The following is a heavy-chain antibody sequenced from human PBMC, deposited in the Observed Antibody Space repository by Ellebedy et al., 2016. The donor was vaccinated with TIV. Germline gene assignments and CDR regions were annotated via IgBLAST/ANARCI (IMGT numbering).Heavy chain of an antibody. V-gene: IGHV3-33*01. CDR2: IWFDGSKE. CDR3: ARPSYQLPPYDFDS. J-gene: IGHJ4*02. Sequence: GESLKISCAASGFTFGRPGMHWVRQAPGKGLEWVAVIWFDGSKEFYADSVKGRFTLSRDDSKNEVFLQMRSLRAEDTAVYYCARPSYQLPPYDFDSWGQGTLVTVSS. D-gene: IGHD2-2*01. CDR1: GFTFGRPG.